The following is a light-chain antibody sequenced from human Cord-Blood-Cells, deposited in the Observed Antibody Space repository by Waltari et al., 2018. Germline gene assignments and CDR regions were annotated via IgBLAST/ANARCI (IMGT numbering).Light chain of an antibody. Sequence: DIQMTQSPSTLSASVADRATITCRASQSISSWLAWYQQKPGKAPKLLIYKACSLESGVPSRFSGSGSGTEFTLTISSLQPDDFATYYCQQYNSYSVTFGQGTKVEIK. CDR3: QQYNSYSVT. J-gene: IGKJ1*01. V-gene: IGKV1-5*03. CDR1: QSISSW. CDR2: KAC.